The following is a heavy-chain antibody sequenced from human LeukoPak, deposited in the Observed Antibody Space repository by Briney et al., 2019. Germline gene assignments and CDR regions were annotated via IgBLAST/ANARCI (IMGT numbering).Heavy chain of an antibody. J-gene: IGHJ4*02. CDR2: IYYSGST. CDR1: GGSISSSSYY. CDR3: ARAKKYSNDSGGLRNYFAY. D-gene: IGHD3-22*01. Sequence: SETLSLTCTVSGGSISSSSYYWGWIRQPPGKGLEWIGSIYYSGSTYYNPSLKSRVTISVDTSKNQFSLKLSSVTAADTAVYYCARAKKYSNDSGGLRNYFAYWAQGTLVTVPS. V-gene: IGHV4-39*07.